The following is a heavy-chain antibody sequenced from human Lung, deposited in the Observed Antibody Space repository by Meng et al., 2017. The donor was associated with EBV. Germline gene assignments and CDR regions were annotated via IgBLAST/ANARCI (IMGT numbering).Heavy chain of an antibody. Sequence: LHEPAPGLVMPSGSLSRTVEASGGSNRKAQWWSWVRQAPGKGLEWIGEIYHSGRTNYNPSVKSRVSMSVGKSQNHFSLRLSSVTAADTAVYYCTTLYGDSISWGQGTLVTVSS. CDR2: IYHSGRT. CDR3: TTLYGDSIS. J-gene: IGHJ4*02. CDR1: GGSNRKAQW. D-gene: IGHD4-17*01. V-gene: IGHV4-4*02.